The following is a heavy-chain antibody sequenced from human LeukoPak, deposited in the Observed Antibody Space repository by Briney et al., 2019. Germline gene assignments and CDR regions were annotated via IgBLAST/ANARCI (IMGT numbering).Heavy chain of an antibody. CDR3: AELGITMIGGV. CDR1: GFTFCSYE. V-gene: IGHV3-48*03. CDR2: IRSSGSTI. Sequence: GRTLRLSPAASGFTFCSYEMNSVRQAPGKGRGGGTYIRSSGSTIYYADSVKGRFTIPRDNAKNSLYLQMNSLRAEDTAVYYCAELGITMIGGVWGKGTTVTISS. J-gene: IGHJ6*04. D-gene: IGHD3-10*02.